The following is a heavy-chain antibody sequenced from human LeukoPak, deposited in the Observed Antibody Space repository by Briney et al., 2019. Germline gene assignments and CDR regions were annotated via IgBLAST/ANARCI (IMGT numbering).Heavy chain of an antibody. Sequence: PGGSLRLSCAASGFTFSGYTMAGVRQAPGKGLGWVASISGSPTYIYYADSVRGRFTISRDNDKTSMYLQMNRLRVEDTALYYCARARSGGYWGNFDYWGQGTLVTVSS. CDR1: GFTFSGYT. CDR3: ARARSGGYWGNFDY. D-gene: IGHD1-26*01. CDR2: ISGSPTYI. V-gene: IGHV3-21*01. J-gene: IGHJ4*02.